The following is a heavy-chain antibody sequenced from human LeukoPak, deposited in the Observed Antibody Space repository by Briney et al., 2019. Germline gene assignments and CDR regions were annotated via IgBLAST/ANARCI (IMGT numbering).Heavy chain of an antibody. CDR1: GFTFGTYA. Sequence: GTSLRLSCAASGFTFGTYAMHWVRQAPGKGLEWVAVLSDDGNKEYYADSVKGRFTISRDNSKNTLYLQMNSLSAEDTAVYYCAKVGTNFLRYHFDSWGRGTLVTVSS. CDR2: LSDDGNKE. D-gene: IGHD1-1*01. J-gene: IGHJ4*02. V-gene: IGHV3-30-3*01. CDR3: AKVGTNFLRYHFDS.